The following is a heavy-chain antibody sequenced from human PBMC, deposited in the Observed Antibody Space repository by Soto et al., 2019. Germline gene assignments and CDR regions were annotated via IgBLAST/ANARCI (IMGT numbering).Heavy chain of an antibody. J-gene: IGHJ4*02. CDR2: ISSTSTYT. V-gene: IGHV3-21*01. CDR1: GFTFRSYA. CDR3: ARDLALAGNY. D-gene: IGHD6-19*01. Sequence: GSLRLSCAASGFTFRSYAMNWVRQTQEEGLEWVSSISSTSTYTHYADSVKGRFTISRDDANNSLFLQMNSLRAEDTAIYYCARDLALAGNYWGQGALVTVSS.